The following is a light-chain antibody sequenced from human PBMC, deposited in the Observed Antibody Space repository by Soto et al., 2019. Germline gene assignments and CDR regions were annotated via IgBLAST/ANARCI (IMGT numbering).Light chain of an antibody. J-gene: IGLJ1*01. CDR1: SSDVGGYNY. Sequence: QSVLTQPASVPGSPGQSITISCTGTSSDVGGYNYVSWYQQHPGKAPKLMIYDVSNRPSGVSNRFSGSKSGNTASLTISGLQAEDEADYYCSSYTSSSTLDFGTGTKVTVL. V-gene: IGLV2-14*01. CDR2: DVS. CDR3: SSYTSSSTLD.